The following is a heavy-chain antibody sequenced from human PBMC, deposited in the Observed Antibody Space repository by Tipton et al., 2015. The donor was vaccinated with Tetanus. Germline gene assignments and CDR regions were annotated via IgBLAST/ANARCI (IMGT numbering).Heavy chain of an antibody. CDR1: GGPFSAYY. Sequence: TLSLTCAVYGGPFSAYYWSWIRQSPGKGLEWIGGIYHSGSTTYSPSFKRRVTISVDTPNNQYSLPLTSLTVADTAVYYCARGGSYSYGPRGFDLWGRGTLVTVSS. D-gene: IGHD5-18*01. V-gene: IGHV4-34*01. J-gene: IGHJ2*01. CDR2: IYHSGST. CDR3: ARGGSYSYGPRGFDL.